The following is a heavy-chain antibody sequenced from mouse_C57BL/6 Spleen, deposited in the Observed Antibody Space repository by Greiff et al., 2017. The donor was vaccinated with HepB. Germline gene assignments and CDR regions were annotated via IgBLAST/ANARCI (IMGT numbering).Heavy chain of an antibody. CDR3: TRSFYYFDY. J-gene: IGHJ2*01. CDR1: GYTFTDYE. Sequence: VKLQESGAELVRPGASVTLSCKASGYTFTDYEMHWVKQTPVHGLEWIGAIDPETGGTAYNQKFKGKAILTADKSSSTAYMELRSLTSEDSAVYYCTRSFYYFDYWGQGTTLTVSS. CDR2: IDPETGGT. V-gene: IGHV1-15*01.